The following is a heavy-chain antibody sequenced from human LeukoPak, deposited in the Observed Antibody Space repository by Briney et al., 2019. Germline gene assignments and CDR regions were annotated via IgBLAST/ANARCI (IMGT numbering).Heavy chain of an antibody. D-gene: IGHD2-2*01. CDR2: ISSSSSYI. J-gene: IGHJ4*02. V-gene: IGHV3-21*01. CDR3: ARVPPSTGCFDY. CDR1: GFTFSSYS. Sequence: GGSLRLSCAASGFTFSSYSMNWVRQAPGKGLEWVSSISSSSSYIYYADSVKGRFTISRDNAKNSLYLQMNSLRAEGTAVYYCARVPPSTGCFDYWGQGTLVTVSS.